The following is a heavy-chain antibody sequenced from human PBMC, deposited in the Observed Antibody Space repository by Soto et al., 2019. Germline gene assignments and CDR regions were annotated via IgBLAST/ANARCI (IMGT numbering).Heavy chain of an antibody. CDR3: ARDPEARRGPTYGSGY. Sequence: QVQLVESGGGVVQPGRSLRLSCAASGLTFINYNMHWVRQAPGKGLEWVAVISYDGSITKDADSVKGRFTISRDNSKNTLFLQMNGLRAEDTAMYYCARDPEARRGPTYGSGYWGQGTLVIVSS. CDR1: GLTFINYN. CDR2: ISYDGSIT. J-gene: IGHJ4*01. V-gene: IGHV3-30*04. D-gene: IGHD3-10*01.